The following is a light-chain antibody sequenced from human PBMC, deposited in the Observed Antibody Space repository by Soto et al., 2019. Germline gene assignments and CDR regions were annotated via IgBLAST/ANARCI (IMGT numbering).Light chain of an antibody. CDR2: DVT. J-gene: IGLJ2*01. Sequence: QSALTQPASVSGSPGQSITISCTGTSSDVGGYNYVSWYQQHPGKAPKLMIFDVTYRPSGVSNRFSGSKSGNTASLTISGLQPEEEADYYCSSYTSSSSLEVFGGGTKLTVL. CDR1: SSDVGGYNY. V-gene: IGLV2-14*01. CDR3: SSYTSSSSLEV.